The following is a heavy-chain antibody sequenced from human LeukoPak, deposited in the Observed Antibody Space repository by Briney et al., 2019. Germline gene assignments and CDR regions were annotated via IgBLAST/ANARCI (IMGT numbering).Heavy chain of an antibody. CDR1: GFTFSSYA. CDR2: ISGSGGST. V-gene: IGHV3-23*01. J-gene: IGHJ4*02. D-gene: IGHD3-10*01. Sequence: HPGGSLRLSCAASGFTFSSYAMSWVRQAPGKGLGWVSAISGSGGSTYYADSVQGRFTISRDNVKNSLYLQMNSLRADDTAVYYCAIFYDSGSFFRIGGQGTLVTVSS. CDR3: AIFYDSGSFFRI.